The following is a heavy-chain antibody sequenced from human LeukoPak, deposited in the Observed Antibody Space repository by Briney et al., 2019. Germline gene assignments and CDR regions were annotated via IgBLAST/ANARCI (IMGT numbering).Heavy chain of an antibody. CDR1: GFTFSSYC. V-gene: IGHV3-74*01. J-gene: IGHJ5*02. D-gene: IGHD3-10*01. CDR3: ARVPLGEFKGFDP. CDR2: INTDGNST. Sequence: HAGAPLRLSCAASGFTFSSYCMHWVRQVPGKGLVWVSRINTDGNSTRYADSVKGRFTISRDNAKNTLYLQMNSLRAEDTAVYYCARVPLGEFKGFDPWGQGTLVTVSS.